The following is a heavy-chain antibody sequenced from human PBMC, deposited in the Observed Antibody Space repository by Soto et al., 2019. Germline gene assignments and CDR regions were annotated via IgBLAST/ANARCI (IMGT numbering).Heavy chain of an antibody. J-gene: IGHJ4*02. D-gene: IGHD5-12*01. V-gene: IGHV3-53*01. CDR2: IYSGGNT. Sequence: GGSLRLSCAASGFTVSSNCMSWVRQAPGKGLEWVSIIYSGGNTYYADSVKGRFTISRDDSKNTLYLQMNSLRAEDTAVYYYARGERWLQLLGYWGQGTLVTVSS. CDR1: GFTVSSNC. CDR3: ARGERWLQLLGY.